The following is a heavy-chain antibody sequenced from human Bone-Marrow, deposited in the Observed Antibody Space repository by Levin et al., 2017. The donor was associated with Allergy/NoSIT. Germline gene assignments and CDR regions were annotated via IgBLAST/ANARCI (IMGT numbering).Heavy chain of an antibody. J-gene: IGHJ5*02. CDR2: FDPEDDEI. D-gene: IGHD5-18*01. V-gene: IGHV1-24*01. Sequence: ASVKVSCKVSGDSLTELSIHWVRQAPGKGLEWVGTFDPEDDEIIYAQTFQGRVSMTEDTSANTAYMELRSLKFEDTAVYYCATASCSGRTCYRYRWFDPWGQGTLVTVSS. CDR1: GDSLTELS. CDR3: ATASCSGRTCYRYRWFDP.